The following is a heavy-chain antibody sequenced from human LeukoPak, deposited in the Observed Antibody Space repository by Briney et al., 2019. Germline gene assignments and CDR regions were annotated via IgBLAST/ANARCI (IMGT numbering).Heavy chain of an antibody. CDR3: ARVLLWFGELKNAFDI. D-gene: IGHD3-10*01. J-gene: IGHJ3*02. CDR2: IYYSGST. Sequence: SETLSLTCTVSGGSISSSSYYWGWIRQPPGKGLEWIGSIYYSGSTYYNPSLKSRVTISVDTSKNQFSLRLSSVTAADTAVYYCARVLLWFGELKNAFDIWGQGTMVTVSS. V-gene: IGHV4-39*07. CDR1: GGSISSSSYY.